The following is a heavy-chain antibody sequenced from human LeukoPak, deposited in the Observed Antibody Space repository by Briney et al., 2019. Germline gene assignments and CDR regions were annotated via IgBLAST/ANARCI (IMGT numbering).Heavy chain of an antibody. CDR3: ARGQYYDFWSGYSFAAFDI. Sequence: ASVKVSCKASGYTFTSYYMHWVRQAPGQGLEWMGIINPSGGSTSYAQKFQGRVTMTRDTSTSTVYMELSSLRSEDTAVYYCARGQYYDFWSGYSFAAFDIWGQGTMVTVYS. D-gene: IGHD3-3*01. J-gene: IGHJ3*02. V-gene: IGHV1-46*03. CDR1: GYTFTSYY. CDR2: INPSGGST.